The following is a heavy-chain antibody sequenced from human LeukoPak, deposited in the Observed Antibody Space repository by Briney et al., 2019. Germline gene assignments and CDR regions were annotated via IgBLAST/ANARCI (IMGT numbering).Heavy chain of an antibody. D-gene: IGHD3-10*02. CDR3: ASQYFLILSLYYFDY. Sequence: SETLSLTCTVSGGSLSSSSYYWGWIRQPPGKGLEWIGSIYYSGSTYYNPSLKSRVTISVDTSKNQFSLKLSSVTAADTAVYYCASQYFLILSLYYFDYWGQGTLVTVSS. CDR2: IYYSGST. CDR1: GGSLSSSSYY. V-gene: IGHV4-39*01. J-gene: IGHJ4*02.